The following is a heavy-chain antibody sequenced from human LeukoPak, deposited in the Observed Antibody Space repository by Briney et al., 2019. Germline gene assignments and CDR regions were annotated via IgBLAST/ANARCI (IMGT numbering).Heavy chain of an antibody. V-gene: IGHV3-43D*03. Sequence: PGGSLRLSCAASGVTFDDYAMHWVRQAPGEGLEWVSLISWDGGSTYYADSVKGRFTISRDNSKNSLYLQMNSLRAEDTALYYCAKVMAIGIAAAGHFPDYWGQGTLVTVSS. D-gene: IGHD6-13*01. J-gene: IGHJ4*02. CDR2: ISWDGGST. CDR1: GVTFDDYA. CDR3: AKVMAIGIAAAGHFPDY.